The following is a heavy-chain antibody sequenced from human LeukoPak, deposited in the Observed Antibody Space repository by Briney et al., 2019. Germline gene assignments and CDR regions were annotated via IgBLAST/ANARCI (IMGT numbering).Heavy chain of an antibody. CDR1: GFTFSDYY. J-gene: IGHJ3*02. D-gene: IGHD2-8*01. CDR2: ISSSGSTI. Sequence: KAGGSLRLSCAASGFTFSDYYMSWIRQAPGKGLEWVSYISSSGSTIYYADSVKGRFTISRDNAKNSLYLQMNSLRAEGTAVYYCARELNADDAFDIWGQGTMVTVSS. CDR3: ARELNADDAFDI. V-gene: IGHV3-11*01.